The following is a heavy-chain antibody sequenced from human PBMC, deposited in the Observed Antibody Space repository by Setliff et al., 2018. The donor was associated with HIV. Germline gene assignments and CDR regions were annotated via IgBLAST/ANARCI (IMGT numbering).Heavy chain of an antibody. CDR1: GFSIENFD. D-gene: IGHD2-21*02. Sequence: GESLKISCTVVGFSIENFDMHWVRQAPGKGLEWVSLLWRDEVGEYYADSVKGRFTISRDNAKNSLYLQMNSLRAEDTAVYYCVRVGHCGDNCYGAFDIWGQGTMVTVSS. CDR3: VRVGHCGDNCYGAFDI. V-gene: IGHV3-33*08. J-gene: IGHJ3*02. CDR2: LWRDEVGE.